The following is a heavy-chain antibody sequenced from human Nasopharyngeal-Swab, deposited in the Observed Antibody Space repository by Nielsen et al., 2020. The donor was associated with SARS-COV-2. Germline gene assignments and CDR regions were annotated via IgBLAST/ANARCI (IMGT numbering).Heavy chain of an antibody. Sequence: GESLKISCVASGFTFTDYPMSWVRQAPGKGLEWVSVTEIGGTTHYADSVKGRFSISRDSSTNTLYLQMNNVRAEDTAVYYCARDLGGGYCTTTNCPGSWGQGTLVTVSS. J-gene: IGHJ1*01. CDR3: ARDLGGGYCTTTNCPGS. CDR1: GFTFTDYP. CDR2: TEIGGTT. D-gene: IGHD2-2*01. V-gene: IGHV3-53*01.